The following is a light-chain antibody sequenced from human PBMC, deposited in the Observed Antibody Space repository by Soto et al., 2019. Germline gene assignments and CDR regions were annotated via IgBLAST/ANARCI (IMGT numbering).Light chain of an antibody. V-gene: IGKV1-39*01. CDR2: AAS. Sequence: DIQMTQSPSSLSASVGDRVTITCRASQSISSYLNWYQQKPGKAPKLLIYAASSLQSGVPSRFSGSGSGTDFTLPISSLQPEDFATYYCQQSYSTPPSFGQRTKLEIK. CDR1: QSISSY. CDR3: QQSYSTPPS. J-gene: IGKJ2*01.